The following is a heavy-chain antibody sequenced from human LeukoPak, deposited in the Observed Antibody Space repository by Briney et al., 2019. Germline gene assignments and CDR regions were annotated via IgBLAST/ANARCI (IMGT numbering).Heavy chain of an antibody. CDR3: AKDPGDLSNLPSDY. V-gene: IGHV3-30*18. CDR1: GFTFSSYG. J-gene: IGHJ4*02. Sequence: GRSLRLSCAASGFTFSSYGMHWVRQAPGKGLEWVAVISYDGSNKYYAGSVKGRFTISRDNSKNTLYLQMNSLRAEDTAVYYCAKDPGDLSNLPSDYWGQGTLVTVSS. CDR2: ISYDGSNK. D-gene: IGHD7-27*01.